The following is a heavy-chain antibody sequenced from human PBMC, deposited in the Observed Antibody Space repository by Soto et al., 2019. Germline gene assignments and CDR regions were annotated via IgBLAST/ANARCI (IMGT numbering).Heavy chain of an antibody. CDR1: GYTFTSYD. D-gene: IGHD1-26*01. CDR2: INAGNGNT. CDR3: ARDGTSGSYGPNAFDI. V-gene: IGHV1-3*01. Sequence: QVQLVQSGAEVKKPGASVKVSCKASGYTFTSYDMHWVRQAPGQRLEWMGWINAGNGNTKYSQKFQGRVTITRDTSASTAYMELSSLRSEDTAVYYCARDGTSGSYGPNAFDIWGQGTMVTVSS. J-gene: IGHJ3*02.